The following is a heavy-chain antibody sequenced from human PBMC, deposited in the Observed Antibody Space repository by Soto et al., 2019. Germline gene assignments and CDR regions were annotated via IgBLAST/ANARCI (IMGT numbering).Heavy chain of an antibody. Sequence: NPSETLSLTCSVSSDSMNSGGYYWSWIRQHPGKGLEWIGYIYPNGDTYYNPSLKSRVTISVDTSKNQFSLNLTSVTAADTAVYYCARRGGSSSGYYYYAMDVWGQGTTGTVSS. D-gene: IGHD6-6*01. CDR3: ARRGGSSSGYYYYAMDV. CDR2: IYPNGDT. J-gene: IGHJ6*02. V-gene: IGHV4-31*03. CDR1: SDSMNSGGYY.